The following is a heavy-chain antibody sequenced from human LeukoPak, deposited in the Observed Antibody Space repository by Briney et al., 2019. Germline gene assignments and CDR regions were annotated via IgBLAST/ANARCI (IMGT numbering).Heavy chain of an antibody. CDR2: TYYRSKWYS. J-gene: IGHJ5*01. CDR1: GDTVSSNSAA. D-gene: IGHD2-21*01. V-gene: IGHV6-1*01. Sequence: SQTLSLTCAISGDTVSSNSAAWHWIRQSPSRGLEWLGRTYYRSKWYSDYVVSVRSRITINPDTSKNQFSLHLNSVTPEDTAVYYCVRGVIWHFDSWGQGTQVTVSS. CDR3: VRGVIWHFDS.